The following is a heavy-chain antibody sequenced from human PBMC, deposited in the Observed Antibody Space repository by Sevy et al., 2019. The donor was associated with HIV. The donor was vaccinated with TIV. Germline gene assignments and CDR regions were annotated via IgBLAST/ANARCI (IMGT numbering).Heavy chain of an antibody. D-gene: IGHD6-6*01. CDR2: ISYDGSNK. V-gene: IGHV3-30-3*01. CDR1: GFTFSSYA. Sequence: GGSLRLSCAASGFTFSSYAMHWVRQAPGKGLEWVAVISYDGSNKYYADSVKGRFTISRDNSKNTLYLQMNSLRAEDTAVYYCASWGAYSSSEKCPGAFDIWGQGTMVTVSS. J-gene: IGHJ3*02. CDR3: ASWGAYSSSEKCPGAFDI.